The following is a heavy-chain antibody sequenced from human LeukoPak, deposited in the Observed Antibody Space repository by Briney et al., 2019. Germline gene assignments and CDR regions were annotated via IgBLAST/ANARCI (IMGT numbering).Heavy chain of an antibody. CDR3: TRERWFGESRGFDY. CDR1: GFTFGDYA. Sequence: GGSLRLSCTASGFTFGDYAMSWFRQAPGKGLEWVGFIRSKAYGGTTEYAASVKGRFTISRDDSKSIAYLQMNSLKTEDTAVYYCTRERWFGESRGFDYWGQGTLVTVSS. D-gene: IGHD3-10*01. CDR2: IRSKAYGGTT. J-gene: IGHJ4*02. V-gene: IGHV3-49*03.